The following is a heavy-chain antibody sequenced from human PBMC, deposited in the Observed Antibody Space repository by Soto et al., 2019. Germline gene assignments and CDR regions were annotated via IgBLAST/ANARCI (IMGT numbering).Heavy chain of an antibody. CDR1: GFTFSSYW. CDR3: AREQQLVMSDFDY. V-gene: IGHV3-7*01. D-gene: IGHD6-13*01. CDR2: IKQDGSEK. J-gene: IGHJ4*02. Sequence: EVQLVESGGGLVQPGGSLRLSCAASGFTFSSYWMSWVRQAPGKGLEWVANIKQDGSEKYYVDSVKGRFTISRDNAKNSLYLQMNSLRAEGTAVYYCAREQQLVMSDFDYWGQGTLVTVSS.